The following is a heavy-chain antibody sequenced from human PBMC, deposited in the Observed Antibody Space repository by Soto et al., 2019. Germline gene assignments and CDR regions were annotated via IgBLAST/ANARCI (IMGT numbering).Heavy chain of an antibody. D-gene: IGHD3-22*01. V-gene: IGHV1-3*01. CDR1: GYTFTSYA. Sequence: ASVKVSCKASGYTFTSYAMHWVRQAPGQRLEWMGWINAGNGNTKYSQKFQGRVTITRDTSASTAYMELSSLRSEDTAVYYCARDQDYYDTSGQGSWGHGTLVTVSS. CDR2: INAGNGNT. CDR3: ARDQDYYDTSGQGS. J-gene: IGHJ5*01.